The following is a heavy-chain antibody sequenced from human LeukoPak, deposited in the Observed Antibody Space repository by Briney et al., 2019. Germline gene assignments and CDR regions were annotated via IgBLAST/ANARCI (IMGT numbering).Heavy chain of an antibody. V-gene: IGHV3-23*01. CDR3: ATFIQNHAHIVATDY. D-gene: IGHD5-12*01. CDR2: ISGSGGST. Sequence: GSPRLSCAASGFTFSSYAMSWVRQAPGKGLEWVSAISGSGGSTYYADSVKGRFTISRDNSKNTLYLQMDSLRAEDTAVYYCATFIQNHAHIVATDYWGQGTLVTVSS. J-gene: IGHJ4*02. CDR1: GFTFSSYA.